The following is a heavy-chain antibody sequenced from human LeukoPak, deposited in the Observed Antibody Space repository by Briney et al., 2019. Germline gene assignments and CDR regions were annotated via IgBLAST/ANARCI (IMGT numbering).Heavy chain of an antibody. J-gene: IGHJ4*02. Sequence: ASVKVSRKVSGYTLTELSMHWVRQAPGKGLEWMGGFDPEDGETIYAQKFQGRVTMTEDTSTDTAYMELSSLRSEDTAVYYCATDPYSSGWPRSNRLDYWGQGTLVTVSS. CDR1: GYTLTELS. V-gene: IGHV1-24*01. CDR2: FDPEDGET. CDR3: ATDPYSSGWPRSNRLDY. D-gene: IGHD6-19*01.